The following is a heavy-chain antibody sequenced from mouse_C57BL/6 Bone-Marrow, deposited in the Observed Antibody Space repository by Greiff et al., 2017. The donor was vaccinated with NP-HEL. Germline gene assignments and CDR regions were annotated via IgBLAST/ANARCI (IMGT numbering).Heavy chain of an antibody. J-gene: IGHJ3*01. CDR3: ARERLYYYGREGWCAY. CDR1: GYTFTSYW. V-gene: IGHV1-69*01. D-gene: IGHD1-1*01. CDR2: IDPSDSYT. Sequence: QVQLQQPGAELVMPGASVKLSCKASGYTFTSYWMHWVKQRPGQGLEWIGEIDPSDSYTNYNQKFKGKSTLTVDKSSSTAYMQLSSRTSEDSAVYYCARERLYYYGREGWCAYWGQGTLVTVSA.